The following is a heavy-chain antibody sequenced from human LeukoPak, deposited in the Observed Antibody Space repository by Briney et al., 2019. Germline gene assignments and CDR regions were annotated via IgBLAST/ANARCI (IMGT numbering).Heavy chain of an antibody. CDR2: TSAGGSST. Sequence: GGSLRLSCSASGFTFSSYAMHWVRQAPGKGLEWVSTTSAGGSSTYYADSVKGRFTISRDNTKNTFYLQMNSLRAEDTAAYYCAKGGYCSSSSCYYGWFEPWGQGTLVTVSS. CDR3: AKGGYCSSSSCYYGWFEP. CDR1: GFTFSSYA. J-gene: IGHJ5*02. V-gene: IGHV3-23*01. D-gene: IGHD2-2*01.